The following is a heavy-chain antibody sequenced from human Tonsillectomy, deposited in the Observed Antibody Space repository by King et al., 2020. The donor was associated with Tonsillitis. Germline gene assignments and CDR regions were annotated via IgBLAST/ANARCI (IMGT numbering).Heavy chain of an antibody. V-gene: IGHV4-39*01. CDR2: TYYGGST. D-gene: IGHD2-15*01. Sequence: QLQESGPGLVKPSETLSLTCTVSAGSISSSSYYWGWVRQPPGQGLEWIGSTYYGGSTYYNPSLKSRVTISVDTSKNEFSLKLRSVTAADTAVYYCARGEMGNTPPGFFQHWGQGTLVIV. CDR1: AGSISSSSYY. CDR3: ARGEMGNTPPGFFQH. J-gene: IGHJ1*01.